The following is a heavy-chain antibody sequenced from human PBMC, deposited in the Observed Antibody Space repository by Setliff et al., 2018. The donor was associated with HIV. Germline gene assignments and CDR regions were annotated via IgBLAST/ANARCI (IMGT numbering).Heavy chain of an antibody. CDR2: IYYSGST. Sequence: PSETLSLTCTVSGLSMSTTSYYWGWIRQTPGKGLEWIGSIYYSGSTYYNPSLTSRVTISVDTSNNKFTLRLTSVTAADTALYYCARGAPYGSGRHRWNSWGRETLVTVSS. D-gene: IGHD3-10*01. CDR1: GLSMSTTSYY. V-gene: IGHV4-39*06. CDR3: ARGAPYGSGRHRWNS. J-gene: IGHJ4*02.